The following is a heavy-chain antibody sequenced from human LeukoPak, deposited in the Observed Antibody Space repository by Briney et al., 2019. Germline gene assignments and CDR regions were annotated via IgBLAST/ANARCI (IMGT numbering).Heavy chain of an antibody. J-gene: IGHJ5*02. Sequence: SQTLSHTCTVSGGSISSGSYYWSWIRQPAGKGLEWIGRIYTSGSTNYNPSLKSRVTISVDTSKNQFSLKLSSVTAADTAVYYRLGYSSSTSCQNDHWGQGTLVTVSS. CDR3: LGYSSSTSCQNDH. CDR2: IYTSGST. CDR1: GGSISSGSYY. D-gene: IGHD2-2*01. V-gene: IGHV4-61*02.